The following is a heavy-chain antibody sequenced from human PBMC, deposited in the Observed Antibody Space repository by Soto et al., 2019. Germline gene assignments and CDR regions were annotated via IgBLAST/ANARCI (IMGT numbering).Heavy chain of an antibody. CDR3: PSGYCSSTSCAFHY. CDR1: GGTFSSYA. J-gene: IGHJ4*02. Sequence: QVQLVQSGAEVKKPGSSVKVSCKASGGTFSSYAISWVRQAPGQGLEWMGGIIPIFGNANYAQKFQGRVTITADESTSTAYMEVSSLSSEDTGVYYCPSGYCSSTSCAFHYWGQGTLVTVSS. V-gene: IGHV1-69*01. D-gene: IGHD2-2*01. CDR2: IIPIFGNA.